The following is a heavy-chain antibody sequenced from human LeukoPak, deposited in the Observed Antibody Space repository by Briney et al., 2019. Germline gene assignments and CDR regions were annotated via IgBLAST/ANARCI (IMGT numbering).Heavy chain of an antibody. V-gene: IGHV3-64D*06. CDR2: ISSNGADT. D-gene: IGHD2/OR15-2a*01. CDR1: GFTFSNFP. CDR3: VKEIAFYDY. J-gene: IGHJ4*02. Sequence: GGSLRLSCAASGFTFSNFPMHWLRQAPGKGLEFVSAISSNGADTYYADSVRGRFTISRDNSKNTLYLQMTSLRTEDTALYHCVKEIAFYDYWGQGTLVTVSS.